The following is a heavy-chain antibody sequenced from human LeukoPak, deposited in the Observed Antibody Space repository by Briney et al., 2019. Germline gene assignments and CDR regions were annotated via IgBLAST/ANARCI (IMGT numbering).Heavy chain of an antibody. D-gene: IGHD3-3*01. J-gene: IGHJ4*02. CDR2: VSFDGSNK. CDR3: ARAGEWLFNFDY. V-gene: IGHV3-30*04. CDR1: GFTFSSYA. Sequence: PGGSLRLSCAASGFTFSSYAMHWVRQAPGKGLEWVTVVSFDGSNKYYADSVKGRFIISRDNSKNTLYLQMNSLRADDTAVYYCARAGEWLFNFDYWGQGTLVTVSS.